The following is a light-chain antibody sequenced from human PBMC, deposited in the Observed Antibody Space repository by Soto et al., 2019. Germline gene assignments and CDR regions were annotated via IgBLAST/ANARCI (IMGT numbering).Light chain of an antibody. J-gene: IGKJ1*01. CDR1: QSIRSS. CDR2: DGS. CDR3: QQYNGYSRT. V-gene: IGKV1-5*01. Sequence: DIQMTQSPSTLSASVGDRVTITCRASQSIRSSLAWYQKKPGRAPKLLIYDGSSLERGVPSRFSGSGSGTEFTLTLRSLQPDDFATYYCQQYNGYSRTFGQGTKVEIK.